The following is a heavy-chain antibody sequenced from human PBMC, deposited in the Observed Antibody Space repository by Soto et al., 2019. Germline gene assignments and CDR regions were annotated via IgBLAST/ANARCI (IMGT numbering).Heavy chain of an antibody. D-gene: IGHD2-15*01. CDR3: ARLTVVTPKWLFGRGAFDI. CDR1: GGSISSSNW. Sequence: QVQLQESGPGLVKPSGTLSLTCAVSGGSISSSNWWSWVRQPPGKGLEWIGEIYHSGSTNYNPSLKSRVTISVNKSKNQFSLQLSSVTAADTAVYYCARLTVVTPKWLFGRGAFDIWGQGTMVTVSS. V-gene: IGHV4-4*02. CDR2: IYHSGST. J-gene: IGHJ3*02.